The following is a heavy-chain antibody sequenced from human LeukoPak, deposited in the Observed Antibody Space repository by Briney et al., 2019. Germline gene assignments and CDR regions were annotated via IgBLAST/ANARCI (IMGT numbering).Heavy chain of an antibody. Sequence: GSLRPSCAASGFTFSSYAMSWVRQAPGKGLEWVSTISSRSGSTSYGDSVKGRFSISRDNSKNTLYLQMNSLRAEDTAVYYCAKVRQEPGYWGQGTLVTVSS. CDR1: GFTFSSYA. D-gene: IGHD1-26*01. J-gene: IGHJ4*02. CDR3: AKVRQEPGY. CDR2: ISSRSGST. V-gene: IGHV3-23*01.